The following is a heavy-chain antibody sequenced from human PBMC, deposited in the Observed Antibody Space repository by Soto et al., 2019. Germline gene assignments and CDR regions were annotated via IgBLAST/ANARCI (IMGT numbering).Heavy chain of an antibody. D-gene: IGHD6-19*01. Sequence: GGSLRLSCAASGFTFTNAWLSWVRQAPGKGLEWVGRIRSKSDGETIDYAASVRGRFIISRDDSKSTLYLQMNGLKTEDAAVYYCSTDQSRVDGTPYYFDNWGQGALVTVSS. V-gene: IGHV3-15*01. J-gene: IGHJ4*02. CDR3: STDQSRVDGTPYYFDN. CDR2: IRSKSDGETI. CDR1: GFTFTNAW.